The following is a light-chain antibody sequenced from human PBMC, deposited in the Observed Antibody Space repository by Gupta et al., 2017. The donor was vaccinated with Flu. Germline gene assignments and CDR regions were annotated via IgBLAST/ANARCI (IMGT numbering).Light chain of an antibody. V-gene: IGKV1-39*01. J-gene: IGKJ3*01. CDR3: QQSDTTRGT. Sequence: DIQMTQSLSSLSASVGDRVTITCRASRSVNIYLNWFQQKPGKAPKLLIFGASSLQSGVPSRFRGDGSGTDFTLTISSLQPEDFATYYCQQSDTTRGTFGPGTRVDIK. CDR2: GAS. CDR1: RSVNIY.